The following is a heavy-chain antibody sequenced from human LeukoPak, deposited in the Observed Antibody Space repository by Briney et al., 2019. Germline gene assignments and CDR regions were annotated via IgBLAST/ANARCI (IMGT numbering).Heavy chain of an antibody. CDR1: GFTFSSYS. V-gene: IGHV3-48*01. J-gene: IGHJ4*02. CDR3: AKGMAAYGSGSLFDY. CDR2: ISSSSSTI. Sequence: GGSLRLSCAASGFTFSSYSMNWVRQAPGKGLEWVSYISSSSSTIYYADSVKGRFTISRDNSKKTLYLQMNSLRAEDTAVYYCAKGMAAYGSGSLFDYWGQGTLVTVSS. D-gene: IGHD3-10*01.